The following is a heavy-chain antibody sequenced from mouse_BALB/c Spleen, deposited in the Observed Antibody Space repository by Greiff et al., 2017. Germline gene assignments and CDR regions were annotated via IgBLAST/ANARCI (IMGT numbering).Heavy chain of an antibody. J-gene: IGHJ3*01. Sequence: VQLKQSGAELVKPGASVKLSCTASGFNIKDTYMHWVKQRPEQGLEWIGRIDPANGNTKYDPKFQGKATITADTSSNTAYLQLSSLTSEDTAVYYCASDGDGVAWFAYWGQGTLVTVSA. D-gene: IGHD1-2*01. CDR3: ASDGDGVAWFAY. CDR1: GFNIKDTY. CDR2: IDPANGNT. V-gene: IGHV14-3*02.